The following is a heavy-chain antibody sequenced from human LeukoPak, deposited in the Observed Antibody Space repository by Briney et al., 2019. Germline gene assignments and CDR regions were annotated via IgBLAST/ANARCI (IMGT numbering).Heavy chain of an antibody. CDR3: SREGGAFCPFGY. Sequence: PSETLSLTCAVSGGSISSTNWWSLVRQPPGQRLERIGEVSMTGETNYNPSLNGRVTMSLVGSRNQLSLTLTAVTGADTAIYYCSREGGAFCPFGYWGQGTVVIVPT. CDR1: GGSISSTNW. V-gene: IGHV4-4*02. CDR2: VSMTGET. D-gene: IGHD1-26*01. J-gene: IGHJ4*02.